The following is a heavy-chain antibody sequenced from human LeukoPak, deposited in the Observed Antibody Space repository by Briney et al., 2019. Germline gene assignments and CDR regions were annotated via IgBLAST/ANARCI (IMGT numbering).Heavy chain of an antibody. V-gene: IGHV1-2*02. Sequence: ASVKVSCKASGYTFTGYYMHWVRQAPGQGLEWMGWINPNSGGTNYAQKFQGRVTMTRDTSISTAYMELSRLRSDDPAVYYCAIETDMVVVVAATPEHWFDPWGQGTLVTVSS. J-gene: IGHJ5*02. CDR3: AIETDMVVVVAATPEHWFDP. CDR2: INPNSGGT. CDR1: GYTFTGYY. D-gene: IGHD2-15*01.